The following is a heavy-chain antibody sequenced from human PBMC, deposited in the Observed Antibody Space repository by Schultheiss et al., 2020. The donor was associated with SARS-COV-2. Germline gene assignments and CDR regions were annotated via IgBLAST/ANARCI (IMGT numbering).Heavy chain of an antibody. CDR1: SGSVSSGGYY. CDR3: ARHHGYGSPHWFDP. J-gene: IGHJ5*02. CDR2: IYYSGSI. Sequence: SETLSLTCTVSSGSVSSGGYYWNWIRQHPGKGLEWIGYIYYSGSINYNPSLKSRVTISVDTSKSQFSLKLSSVTAADTAVYYCARHHGYGSPHWFDPWGQGTLVTVSS. D-gene: IGHD5-12*01. V-gene: IGHV4-61*08.